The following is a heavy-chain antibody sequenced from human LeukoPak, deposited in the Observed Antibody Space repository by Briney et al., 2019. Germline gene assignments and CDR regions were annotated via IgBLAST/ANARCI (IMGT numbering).Heavy chain of an antibody. V-gene: IGHV3-23*01. Sequence: GGSLTLSCAASGFTFSSYAMIWVRQATGKGLEWVSAFSGSGGSTYYADSVKGRFTISRDNSKNTLYLQMNSLRAEDTAVYYCAKIPDILTGYYADYWGQGTLVTVSS. CDR1: GFTFSSYA. J-gene: IGHJ4*02. CDR3: AKIPDILTGYYADY. D-gene: IGHD3-9*01. CDR2: FSGSGGST.